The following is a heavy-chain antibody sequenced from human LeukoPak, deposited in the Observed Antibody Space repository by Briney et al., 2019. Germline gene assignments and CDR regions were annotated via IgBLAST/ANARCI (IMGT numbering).Heavy chain of an antibody. J-gene: IGHJ3*02. CDR3: ARGYIVGATTRSLAAFDI. CDR1: GGTFSSYA. D-gene: IGHD1-26*01. V-gene: IGHV1-69*13. CDR2: IIPIFGTA. Sequence: SVKLSCKASGGTFSSYAISWVRQAPGQGLEWMGGIIPIFGTANYAQKFQGRVTITADESTSTAYMELSSLRSEDTAVYYCARGYIVGATTRSLAAFDIWGQGTMVTVSS.